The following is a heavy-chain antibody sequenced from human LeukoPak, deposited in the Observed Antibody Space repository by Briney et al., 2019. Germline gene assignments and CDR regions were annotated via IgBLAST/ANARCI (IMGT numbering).Heavy chain of an antibody. Sequence: GGSLRLSCAASGFTFSNYAMRWVRQAPGKGLEWVSDISGSGASTYYADSVKGRFTISRDNSKNTLYLQMSGLRAEDSAVYYCAKGEAAAGTSSWFDPWGQGTLVTVSS. CDR3: AKGEAAAGTSSWFDP. V-gene: IGHV3-23*01. D-gene: IGHD6-13*01. CDR2: ISGSGAST. CDR1: GFTFSNYA. J-gene: IGHJ5*02.